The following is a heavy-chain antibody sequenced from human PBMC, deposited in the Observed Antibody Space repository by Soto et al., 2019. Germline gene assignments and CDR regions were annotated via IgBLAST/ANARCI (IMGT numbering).Heavy chain of an antibody. CDR2: IYYTGPT. CDR3: ARTTSRKYFDQ. J-gene: IGHJ4*02. D-gene: IGHD4-17*01. V-gene: IGHV4-61*01. Sequence: QVQLQESGPGLVRPSETLSLICSVSGDSVGSGSDYWSWLRQPPGKGLEWNGYIYYTGPTNYNPSLKSRVTISLDTSMHQVSLKMTSVTAADTALYYCARTTSRKYFDQWGQGTAVTVSS. CDR1: GDSVGSGSDY.